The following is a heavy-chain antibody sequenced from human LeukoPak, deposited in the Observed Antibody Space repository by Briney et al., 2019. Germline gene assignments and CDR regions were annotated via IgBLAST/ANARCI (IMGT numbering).Heavy chain of an antibody. V-gene: IGHV3-7*04. CDR2: IKQDGSEK. J-gene: IGHJ2*01. D-gene: IGHD3-10*01. CDR1: GFTVSSNY. CDR3: ARGFGRP. Sequence: PGGSLRLSCAASGFTVSSNYMSWVRQAPGKGLEWVANIKQDGSEKYYVDSVKGRFTISRDNAKNSLYLQMNSLRAEDTAVYYCARGFGRPWGRGTLVTVSS.